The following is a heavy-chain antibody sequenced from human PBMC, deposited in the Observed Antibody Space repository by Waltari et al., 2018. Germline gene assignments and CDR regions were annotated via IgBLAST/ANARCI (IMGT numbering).Heavy chain of an antibody. V-gene: IGHV4-39*01. J-gene: IGHJ5*02. CDR2: IYYSGST. CDR3: ARHRVPAAIRGWFDP. CDR1: GGSISSSSYY. D-gene: IGHD2-2*01. Sequence: QLQLQESGPGLVKPSETLSLTCTVSGGSISSSSYYWGWIRQPPGKGLEWIGSIYYSGSTYYIPSLKGRVTIAVDTSKTQFSPKLSSVTAADTAVYYCARHRVPAAIRGWFDPWGQGTLVTVSS.